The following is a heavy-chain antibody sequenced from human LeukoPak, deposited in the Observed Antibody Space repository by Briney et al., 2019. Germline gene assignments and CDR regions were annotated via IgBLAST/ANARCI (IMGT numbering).Heavy chain of an antibody. CDR3: AKTGSRGGTFRPSYYYYYMDV. D-gene: IGHD3-9*01. V-gene: IGHV3-30*02. CDR1: GFTFSNHG. CDR2: IRYDGITK. J-gene: IGHJ6*03. Sequence: PGGSLRLSCTASGFTFSNHGMHWVRQAPGKGLEWVAFIRYDGITKYYADSVKGRFTISRDNSKNTLYLQMNSLRPEDTAVYYCAKTGSRGGTFRPSYYYYYMDVGGEGTTVTISS.